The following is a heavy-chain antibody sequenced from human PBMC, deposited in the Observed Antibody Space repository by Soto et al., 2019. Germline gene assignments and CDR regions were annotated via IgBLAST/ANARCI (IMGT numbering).Heavy chain of an antibody. CDR3: AKDVGSSSNYYYYGMDV. V-gene: IGHV3-30*18. CDR1: GFTFSSYG. J-gene: IGHJ6*02. Sequence: QVQLVESGGGVVQPGRSLRLSCAASGFTFSSYGMHWVRQAPGKGLEWVAVISYDGSNKYYADSVKGRFTISRDNSKNTLYLQMNSLRAEDTAVYYCAKDVGSSSNYYYYGMDVWGQGTTVTVSS. CDR2: ISYDGSNK. D-gene: IGHD6-6*01.